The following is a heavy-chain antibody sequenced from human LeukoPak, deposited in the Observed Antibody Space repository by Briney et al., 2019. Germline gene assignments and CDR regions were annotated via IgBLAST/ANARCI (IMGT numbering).Heavy chain of an antibody. CDR1: GYSISSGYY. CDR3: ARHGSRYYYDSSGYWY. D-gene: IGHD3-22*01. V-gene: IGHV4-38-2*01. CDR2: IYHSGST. Sequence: SETLSLTCAVSGYSISSGYYWGWIRQPPGKGLEWIGSIYHSGSTYYNPSLKSQVTISVDTSKNQFSLKLSSVTAADTAVYYCARHGSRYYYDSSGYWYWGQGTLVTVST. J-gene: IGHJ4*02.